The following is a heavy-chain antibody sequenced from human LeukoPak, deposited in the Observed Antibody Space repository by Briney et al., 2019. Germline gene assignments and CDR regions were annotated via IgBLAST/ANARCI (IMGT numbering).Heavy chain of an antibody. Sequence: SETLSLTCAVYGGSFSGYYWSWIRQPPGKGLEWIGEINHSGSTNYNPSLKSRVTISVDTSKNQFSLKLSSVTAADTAVYYCARTSAEWLFDYWGQGTLVTVSS. CDR2: INHSGST. CDR3: ARTSAEWLFDY. J-gene: IGHJ4*02. D-gene: IGHD6-19*01. V-gene: IGHV4-34*01. CDR1: GGSFSGYY.